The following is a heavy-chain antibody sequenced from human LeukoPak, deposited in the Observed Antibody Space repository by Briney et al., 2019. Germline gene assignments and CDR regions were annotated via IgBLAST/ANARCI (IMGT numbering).Heavy chain of an antibody. V-gene: IGHV4-39*01. D-gene: IGHD1-26*01. J-gene: IGHJ4*02. CDR3: ARQRGRWDSFDY. CDR2: IYYSGST. CDR1: GGSISSSNSY. Sequence: SETLSLTCTVSGGSISSSNSYWGWIRQPPGKGLEWIGSIYYSGSTYYNPSLKSRVTISVDASKIQFSLKLSSVTAADTAVYYCARQRGRWDSFDYWGQGALVTVSS.